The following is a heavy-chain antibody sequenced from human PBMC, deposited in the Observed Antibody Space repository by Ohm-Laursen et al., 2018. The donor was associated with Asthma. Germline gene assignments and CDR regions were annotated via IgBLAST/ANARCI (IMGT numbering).Heavy chain of an antibody. Sequence: ASVKVSCKASGYTFTSYDINWVRQATGQGLEWMGWMNPNSGNTGYAQKFQGRVTMTRNTSISTAYMELSSLRSEDTAVYYCAEGGFSTEGSGALWFDPWGQGTLVTVSS. CDR1: GYTFTSYD. CDR3: AEGGFSTEGSGALWFDP. J-gene: IGHJ5*02. V-gene: IGHV1-8*01. CDR2: MNPNSGNT. D-gene: IGHD6-19*01.